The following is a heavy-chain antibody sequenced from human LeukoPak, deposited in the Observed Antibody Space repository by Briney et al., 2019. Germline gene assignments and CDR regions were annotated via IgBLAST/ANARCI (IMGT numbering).Heavy chain of an antibody. Sequence: SETLSLTCAVYGGSFSGYYWSWIRQPPGKGLEWIGEINHSGSTNYNPFLKSRVTISVDTSKNQVSLKLSSVTAADTAVYYCARIGWMATFYIDVWGKGTTVIVSS. J-gene: IGHJ6*03. V-gene: IGHV4-34*01. CDR1: GGSFSGYY. CDR3: ARIGWMATFYIDV. D-gene: IGHD5-24*01. CDR2: INHSGST.